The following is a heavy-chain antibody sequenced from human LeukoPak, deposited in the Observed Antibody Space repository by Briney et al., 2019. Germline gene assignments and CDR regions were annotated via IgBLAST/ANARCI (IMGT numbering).Heavy chain of an antibody. V-gene: IGHV4-39*01. CDR1: GGSISSSSYY. D-gene: IGHD3-22*01. CDR2: IYYSGST. CDR3: ASGPGYDNWFDP. J-gene: IGHJ5*02. Sequence: SETLSLTCSVSGGSISSSSYYRGWIRQPPGKGLEWIGSIYYSGSTYYNPSLKSRVTISVDTSKNQFSLKLSSVTAADTAVYYCASGPGYDNWFDPWGQGTLVTVSS.